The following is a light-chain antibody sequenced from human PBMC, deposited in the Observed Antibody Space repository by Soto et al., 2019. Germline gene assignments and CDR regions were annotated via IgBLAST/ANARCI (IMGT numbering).Light chain of an antibody. V-gene: IGLV4-69*01. J-gene: IGLJ3*02. CDR1: RGHSGYA. CDR2: VNNDGSH. Sequence: QSVLTQSPSASASLGGSVKLTCTLSRGHSGYAVAWHQHQPQKGPRFLIKVNNDGSHTKGDDIPDRFSGSSSGTERYLFISSLQSADEADYYCQTWVTGSQRVFGGGTKVTVL. CDR3: QTWVTGSQRV.